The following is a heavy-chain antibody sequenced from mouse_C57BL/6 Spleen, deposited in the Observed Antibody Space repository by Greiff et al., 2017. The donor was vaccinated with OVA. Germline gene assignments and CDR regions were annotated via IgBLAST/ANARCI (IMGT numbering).Heavy chain of an antibody. D-gene: IGHD2-10*01. CDR3: ARSYSAWVAD. V-gene: IGHV1-52*01. Sequence: QVQLQQPGAELVRPGSSVKLSCKASGYPFTSYWMFWVKQRPIQGLEWIGNIDPSDSETHYNQKFKDKATLTVDKSSSTSYMQLSSLTAEDSAVYYCARSYSAWVADWGQGTLVTVSA. CDR1: GYPFTSYW. J-gene: IGHJ3*01. CDR2: IDPSDSET.